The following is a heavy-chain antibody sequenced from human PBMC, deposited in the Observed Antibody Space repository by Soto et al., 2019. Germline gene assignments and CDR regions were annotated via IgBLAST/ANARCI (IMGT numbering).Heavy chain of an antibody. D-gene: IGHD2-15*01. Sequence: QVQLVESGGGLVQPGGSLRLSCAASGFTFSDYYMSWIRQAPGKGLEWVSYISSSGSTIYYADSVKGRFTISRDNAKNSLYLQMNSLRAEDTAVYYCAATADIVVVVAQSMDVWGQGTTVTVSS. J-gene: IGHJ6*02. V-gene: IGHV3-11*01. CDR2: ISSSGSTI. CDR1: GFTFSDYY. CDR3: AATADIVVVVAQSMDV.